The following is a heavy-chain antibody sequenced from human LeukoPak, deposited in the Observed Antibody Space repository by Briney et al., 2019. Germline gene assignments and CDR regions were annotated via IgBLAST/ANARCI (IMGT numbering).Heavy chain of an antibody. J-gene: IGHJ5*02. CDR1: GGSFSSYV. V-gene: IGHV1-69*05. CDR2: ITPIFGTA. CDR3: AGGGDNWNDVGWSDP. D-gene: IGHD1-20*01. Sequence: SVKVSCKACGGSFSSYVICWVREAPGQGVEWMGGITPIFGTANYAQKLQRRVTITTDESTSRAYMELSSLRSEDTAVYYCAGGGDNWNDVGWSDPWGQGTLVTVSS.